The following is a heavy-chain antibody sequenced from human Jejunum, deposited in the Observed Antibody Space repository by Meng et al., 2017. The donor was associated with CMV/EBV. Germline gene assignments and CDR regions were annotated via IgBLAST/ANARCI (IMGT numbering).Heavy chain of an antibody. V-gene: IGHV3-15*01. CDR1: TFINAW. CDR2: IKSNSDGGTA. Sequence: TFINAWMSWVRQAPGKGLEWVGRIKSNSDGGTADYAAPMKGRFTFSRDDSKNTFYLQMNSLKTEDTAVYYCAADDYGSGSYLFDYWGQGTRVTVSS. J-gene: IGHJ4*02. D-gene: IGHD3-10*01. CDR3: AADDYGSGSYLFDY.